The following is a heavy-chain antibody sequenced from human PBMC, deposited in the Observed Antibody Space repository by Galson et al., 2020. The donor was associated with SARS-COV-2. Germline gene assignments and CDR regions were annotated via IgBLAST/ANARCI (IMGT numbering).Heavy chain of an antibody. CDR1: GYTFTGYY. CDR3: ARGGAQSPYYYYYMDV. CDR2: INPNSGGT. V-gene: IGHV1-2*04. J-gene: IGHJ6*03. Sequence: ASVKVSCKASGYTFTGYYMHWVRQAPGQGLEWMGWINPNSGGTNYAQKFQGWVTMTRDTSISTAYVELSRLRSDDTAVYYCARGGAQSPYYYYYMDVWGKGTTVTVSS. D-gene: IGHD1-26*01.